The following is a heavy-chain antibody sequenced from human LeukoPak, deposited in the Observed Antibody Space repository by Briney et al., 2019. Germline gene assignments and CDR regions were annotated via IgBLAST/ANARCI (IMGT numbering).Heavy chain of an antibody. V-gene: IGHV3-30*02. D-gene: IGHD2-2*01. CDR2: IRSEGNNK. J-gene: IGHJ6*03. CDR1: AFTFSIYG. CDR3: SKVIVVVPAAIFDYYYYMDV. Sequence: GGSLRLSCAASAFTFSIYGMHCVRQAPGKGRGWVGSIRSEGNNKDYADSVKGRFTISKDNSKNTLYLQMNSLRAEGTAVYYCSKVIVVVPAAIFDYYYYMDVWGKGTTVTVSS.